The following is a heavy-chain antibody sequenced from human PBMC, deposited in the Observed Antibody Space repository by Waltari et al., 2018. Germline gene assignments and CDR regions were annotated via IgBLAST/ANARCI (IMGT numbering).Heavy chain of an antibody. CDR2: INHRGST. J-gene: IGHJ4*02. V-gene: IGHV4-34*01. CDR3: ARVRPQWDLPKWGKFYY. Sequence: VQLQQWGAGLLKPSETLSLTCAVYGGSFSGYYWSWIRQPPGKGLEWIVEINHRGSTNYNPSLKSRVTISVDTSKIQFSLKLSSVTAADTAVYYFARVRPQWDLPKWGKFYYLCQGTLVTVSS. CDR1: GGSFSGYY. D-gene: IGHD1-26*01.